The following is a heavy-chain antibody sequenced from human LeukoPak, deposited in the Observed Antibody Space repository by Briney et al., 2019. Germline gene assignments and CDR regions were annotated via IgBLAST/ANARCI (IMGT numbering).Heavy chain of an antibody. V-gene: IGHV3-53*01. CDR1: GFTVSSNY. D-gene: IGHD4-23*01. CDR3: ARYYGGNSGPLDY. J-gene: IGHJ4*02. CDR2: IYSGGST. Sequence: GGSLRLSCAASGFTVSSNYMSWVRQAPGKGLEWVSVIYSGGSTYYADSVKGRFTISRDNSKNTQYLQMNSLRAEDTAVYYCARYYGGNSGPLDYWGQGTLVTVSS.